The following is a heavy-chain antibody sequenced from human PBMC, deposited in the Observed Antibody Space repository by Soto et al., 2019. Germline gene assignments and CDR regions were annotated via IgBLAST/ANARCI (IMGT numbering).Heavy chain of an antibody. J-gene: IGHJ4*02. D-gene: IGHD6-19*01. Sequence: QITLKESGPTLVKPTQTLTLTCTFSGFSLSSTRMAVGWIRQPPGKALEWLALIYWDDDKRYRTFLKSRLTITNDTSKNQVVLTMSNMDPVDTARYYCAHIVVAGLGYYFDYWGQGTLVTVSS. V-gene: IGHV2-5*02. CDR3: AHIVVAGLGYYFDY. CDR2: IYWDDDK. CDR1: GFSLSSTRMA.